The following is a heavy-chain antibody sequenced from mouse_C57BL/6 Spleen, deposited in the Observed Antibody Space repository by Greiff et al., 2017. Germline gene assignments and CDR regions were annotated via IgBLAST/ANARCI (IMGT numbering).Heavy chain of an antibody. CDR1: GYTFTSYW. D-gene: IGHD2-1*01. CDR2: IHPSDSDT. V-gene: IGHV1-74*01. Sequence: QVQLKQPGAELVKPGASVKVSCKASGYTFTSYWMHWVKQRPGQGLEWIGRIHPSDSDTNYNQKFKGKATLTVDKSSSTAYMQLSSLTSEDSAVYYCLYYGNSYAMDYWGQGTSVTVSS. CDR3: LYYGNSYAMDY. J-gene: IGHJ4*01.